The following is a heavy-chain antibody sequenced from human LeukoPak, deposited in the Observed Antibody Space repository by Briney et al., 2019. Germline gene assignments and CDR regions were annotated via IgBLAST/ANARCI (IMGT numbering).Heavy chain of an antibody. V-gene: IGHV3-9*01. Sequence: GGSQRLSCAASGFTFDDYAMHWVRQAPGKGLEWVSGISWNSGSIGYADSVKGRFTISRDNAKNSLYLQMNSLRAEDTALYYCAKDGRPTLGYIEYWGQGTLVTVSS. CDR3: AKDGRPTLGYIEY. J-gene: IGHJ4*02. CDR1: GFTFDDYA. CDR2: ISWNSGSI. D-gene: IGHD2-2*02.